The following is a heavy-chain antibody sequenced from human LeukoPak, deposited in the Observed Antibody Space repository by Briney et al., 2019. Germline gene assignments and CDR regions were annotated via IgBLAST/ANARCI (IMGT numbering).Heavy chain of an antibody. CDR3: VRNGRYCLDY. Sequence: SETLSLTCTVSGGSISSGGYYWSWIRQHPGKGLEWIGYIYYSGSTYYNPSLKSRVTISVDTSKNQFSLKLSSVTAADTAVYYCVRNGRYCLDYWGQGTLVTVSS. CDR2: IYYSGST. CDR1: GGSISSGGYY. J-gene: IGHJ4*02. D-gene: IGHD1-14*01. V-gene: IGHV4-31*03.